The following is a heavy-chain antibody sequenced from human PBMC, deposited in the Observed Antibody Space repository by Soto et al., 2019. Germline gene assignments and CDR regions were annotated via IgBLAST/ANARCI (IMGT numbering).Heavy chain of an antibody. CDR1: GFTFSSYG. J-gene: IGHJ3*02. D-gene: IGHD5-18*01. Sequence: QVQLVESGGGVVQPGRSLRLSCAASGFTFSSYGMHWVRQAPGKGLEWVAVIWYDGSNKYYADSVKGRFTISRDNSKNTLFLQMNTLRAEDTAVYYCARDAYNVDTGMVTGAFDIWGQGTMVTVSS. CDR2: IWYDGSNK. CDR3: ARDAYNVDTGMVTGAFDI. V-gene: IGHV3-33*01.